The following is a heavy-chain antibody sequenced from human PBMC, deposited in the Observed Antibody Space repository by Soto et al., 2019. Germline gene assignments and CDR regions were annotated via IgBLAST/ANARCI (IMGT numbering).Heavy chain of an antibody. V-gene: IGHV3-30-3*01. J-gene: IGHJ6*02. CDR1: GFTFDTYG. D-gene: IGHD1-1*01. CDR2: ISYEGSNT. Sequence: QVHLVESGGGVVQLGKSLRLSCVASGFTFDTYGIHWVRQAPGKGLQWVALISYEGSNTYYADSVRGRFTISRDNSKNALYLQMNTLRPEDTGVYYCARVTPGNNLYYFSGLDFWGQGTSVTVSS. CDR3: ARVTPGNNLYYFSGLDF.